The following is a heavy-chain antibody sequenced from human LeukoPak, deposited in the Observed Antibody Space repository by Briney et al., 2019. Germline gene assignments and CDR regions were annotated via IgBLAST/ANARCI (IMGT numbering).Heavy chain of an antibody. Sequence: GGSLRLSCAASGFTFSSYEMNWVRQAPGKGLEWVSYISSSGSTIYYADSVKGRFTISRDNAKNSLYLQMNSLRAEDTAIYYCAKESSMLRGPLVIYYFDFWGQGTLVTVSS. J-gene: IGHJ4*02. CDR3: AKESSMLRGPLVIYYFDF. V-gene: IGHV3-48*03. D-gene: IGHD3-10*01. CDR1: GFTFSSYE. CDR2: ISSSGSTI.